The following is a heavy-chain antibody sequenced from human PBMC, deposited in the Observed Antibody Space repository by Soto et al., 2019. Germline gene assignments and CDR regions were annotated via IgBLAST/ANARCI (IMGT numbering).Heavy chain of an antibody. D-gene: IGHD3-10*01. J-gene: IGHJ4*02. V-gene: IGHV3-74*01. CDR3: VGGSIRWRGENADY. Sequence: GGSLRLSCAASGFTFISYCIHWARQAPLKVPLLFALINIYLSDTIYMDNVKGLFTISRYKANNTLYFQINSLRAEDKAIYYCVGGSIRWRGENADYWGQGTPVTVSS. CDR2: INIYLSDT. CDR1: GFTFISYC.